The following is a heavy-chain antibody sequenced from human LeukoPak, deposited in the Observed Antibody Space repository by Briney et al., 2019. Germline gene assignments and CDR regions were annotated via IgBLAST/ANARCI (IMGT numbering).Heavy chain of an antibody. CDR1: GGSISSGGYS. CDR2: INHSGST. Sequence: SETLSLTCAVSGGSISSGGYSWSWIRQPPGKGLEWIGEINHSGSTNYNPSLKSRVTISVDTSKNQFSLKLSSVTAADTAVYYCASSAVAGDDYWGQGTLVTVSS. D-gene: IGHD6-19*01. V-gene: IGHV4-30-2*01. J-gene: IGHJ4*02. CDR3: ASSAVAGDDY.